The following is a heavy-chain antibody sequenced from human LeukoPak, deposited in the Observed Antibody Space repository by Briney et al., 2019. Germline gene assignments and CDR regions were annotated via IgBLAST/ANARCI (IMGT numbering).Heavy chain of an antibody. J-gene: IGHJ4*02. Sequence: GGSLRLSCAASGFTFSDYYMSWIRQAPGKGLEWVSYISSSSSYTNYADSVEGRFTISRDNAKNSLYLQMNSLRAEDTAVYYCARSGGSGSYYGLWGQGTLVTVSS. V-gene: IGHV3-11*06. D-gene: IGHD1-26*01. CDR2: ISSSSSYT. CDR3: ARSGGSGSYYGL. CDR1: GFTFSDYY.